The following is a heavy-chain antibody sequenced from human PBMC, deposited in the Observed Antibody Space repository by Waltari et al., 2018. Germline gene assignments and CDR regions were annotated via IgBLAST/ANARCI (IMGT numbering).Heavy chain of an antibody. CDR3: AREIYGGNSRPYDY. J-gene: IGHJ4*02. Sequence: QVQLQESGPGLVKPSETLSLTCPVPGGSVTGYYWSWIRQPPGKGLEWIGHIYYSGNTDYNPSLKSRVTISVDTSRNQFSLNLSSVTAADTAVYYCAREIYGGNSRPYDYWGQGTLVTVSS. V-gene: IGHV4-59*02. CDR2: IYYSGNT. CDR1: GGSVTGYY. D-gene: IGHD2-15*01.